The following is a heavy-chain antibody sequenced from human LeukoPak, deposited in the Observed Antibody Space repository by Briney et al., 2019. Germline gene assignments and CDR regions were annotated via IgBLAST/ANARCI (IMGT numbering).Heavy chain of an antibody. CDR3: ARGLLRELKGFDP. Sequence: ASVKVSCKASGYTFSASYIHWVRQAPGQGLEWMAWINPDGGGTTYAQNFEGRVTVTRDTSTSTVYMDLNSLKSDDTAVYYCARGLLRELKGFDPWGQGTLVTVSS. D-gene: IGHD1-7*01. CDR2: INPDGGGT. V-gene: IGHV1-2*02. J-gene: IGHJ5*02. CDR1: GYTFSASY.